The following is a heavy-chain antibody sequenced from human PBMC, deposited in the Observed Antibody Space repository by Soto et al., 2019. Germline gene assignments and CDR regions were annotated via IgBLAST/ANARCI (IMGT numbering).Heavy chain of an antibody. CDR2: INPNSGGT. Sequence: ASVKVSCKASGYTFTGYDMHWVRQAPGQGREWMGWINPNSGGTNYAQKFQGWVTMTRDTSISTAYMELSRLRSDDTAVYYCARSLGAQAEIDYWGQGTLVNVSS. CDR3: ARSLGAQAEIDY. CDR1: GYTFTGYD. V-gene: IGHV1-2*04. J-gene: IGHJ4*02. D-gene: IGHD1-26*01.